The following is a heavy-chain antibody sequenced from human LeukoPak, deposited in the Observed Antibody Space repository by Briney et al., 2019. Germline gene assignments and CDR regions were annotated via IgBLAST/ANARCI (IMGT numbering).Heavy chain of an antibody. Sequence: SETLSLTCTVSGGTVSSGSYYWRWIRQPPGKGLEWIGNIYHSGSTRYSPSLKSRVTISIDTSKNQFSLKLSSVTAADTAVYYCARDSHDFWSGYRHYYGMDVWGQGTTVTVSS. J-gene: IGHJ6*02. CDR1: GGTVSSGSYY. V-gene: IGHV4-61*01. CDR2: IYHSGST. CDR3: ARDSHDFWSGYRHYYGMDV. D-gene: IGHD3-3*01.